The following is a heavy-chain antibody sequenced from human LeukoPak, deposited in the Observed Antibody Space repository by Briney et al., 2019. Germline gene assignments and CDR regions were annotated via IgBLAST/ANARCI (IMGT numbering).Heavy chain of an antibody. J-gene: IGHJ4*02. CDR1: GFTFSSYA. Sequence: GGSLRLSCAASGFTFSSYAMHWVRQAPGKGLEYVSAISSNGGSTYYANSVKGRFTISRDNSKNTLFLQMGSLRAEDMAVYYCARGGSIAARPIDYWGQGALVTVSS. D-gene: IGHD6-6*01. CDR3: ARGGSIAARPIDY. V-gene: IGHV3-64*01. CDR2: ISSNGGST.